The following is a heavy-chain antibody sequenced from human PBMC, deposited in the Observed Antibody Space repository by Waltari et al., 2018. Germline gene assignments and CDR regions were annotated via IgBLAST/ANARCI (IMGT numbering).Heavy chain of an antibody. D-gene: IGHD1-1*01. J-gene: IGHJ4*02. CDR3: ARSFSGTTIDF. V-gene: IGHV4-59*08. CDR1: GGSMSHYY. CDR2: IFYNGNT. Sequence: QVQLQESGPGLVKPSETLSLTCTVSGGSMSHYYWSWIRQPPGKGLEWIGYIFYNGNTNYNPSLKSRVTIELDTSKNRFSLKLDSMTSADTAIYYCARSFSGTTIDFWGQGALVTVSS.